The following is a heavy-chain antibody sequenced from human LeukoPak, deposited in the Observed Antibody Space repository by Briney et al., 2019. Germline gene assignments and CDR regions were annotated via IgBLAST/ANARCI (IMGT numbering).Heavy chain of an antibody. Sequence: SGTLSLTCAVSGGSISNDKWWSWVRKSPGKGLEWIGEMYHSGSTNYNPSLKSRVTISVDKSKNQFSLNLTSVTAADTAIYYCTGESGAFSPFGFWGQGTLLTVSS. CDR1: GGSISNDKW. V-gene: IGHV4-4*02. J-gene: IGHJ4*02. CDR2: MYHSGST. D-gene: IGHD1-26*01. CDR3: TGESGAFSPFGF.